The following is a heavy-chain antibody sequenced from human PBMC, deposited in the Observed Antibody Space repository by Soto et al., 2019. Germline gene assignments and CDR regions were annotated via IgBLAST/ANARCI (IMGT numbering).Heavy chain of an antibody. V-gene: IGHV2-5*02. J-gene: IGHJ4*02. CDR2: IYWDDDK. CDR3: SHRDPGVGELTLPFNY. D-gene: IGHD3-10*01. CDR1: GFSLSTSGVG. Sequence: QITLKESGPTLVKPTQTLTLTCTFSGFSLSTSGVGVGWIRQPPGKALEWLALIYWDDDKRYSPSLKSRLTNNKDTPKNQVVLKVTNIEPVETATYYLSHRDPGVGELTLPFNYWGQGTLVTVSS.